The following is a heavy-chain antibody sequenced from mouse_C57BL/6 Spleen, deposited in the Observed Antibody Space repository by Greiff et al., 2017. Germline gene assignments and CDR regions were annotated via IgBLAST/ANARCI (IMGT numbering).Heavy chain of an antibody. CDR3: ARARGYSNFDY. V-gene: IGHV5-6*01. CDR1: GFTFSSYG. J-gene: IGHJ2*01. Sequence: VQLQESGGDLVKPGGSLKLSCAASGFTFSSYGMSWVRQTPDKRLEWVATISSGGSYTYYPESVKGRFTISKDKAKNTLYMQMSSLTSEDTAMYYCARARGYSNFDYWGQGTTLTVAS. D-gene: IGHD2-5*01. CDR2: ISSGGSYT.